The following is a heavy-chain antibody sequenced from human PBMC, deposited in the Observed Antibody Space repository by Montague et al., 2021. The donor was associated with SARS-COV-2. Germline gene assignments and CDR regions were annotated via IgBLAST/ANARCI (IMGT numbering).Heavy chain of an antibody. J-gene: IGHJ4*02. CDR3: ARGALWVVVVITAPLNFDY. CDR2: ISSSGSTI. D-gene: IGHD3-22*01. Sequence: SLSLSCAASGFTFSSYEMNWVRQAPGKGLEWVSYISSSGSTIYYADSVKGRFTISRDNAKNSLYLQMNSLRAEDTAVYYCARGALWVVVVITAPLNFDYWGQGTLVTVSS. V-gene: IGHV3-48*03. CDR1: GFTFSSYE.